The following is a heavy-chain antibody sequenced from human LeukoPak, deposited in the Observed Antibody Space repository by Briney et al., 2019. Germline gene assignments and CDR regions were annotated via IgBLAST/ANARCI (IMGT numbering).Heavy chain of an antibody. CDR1: GFTFSSYG. V-gene: IGHV3-30*02. CDR2: IHHDGSNK. CDR3: AKDDIVATIIFDY. Sequence: GGSLRLSCAASGFTFSSYGMHWVRQAPGKGLDWVAFIHHDGSNKYYADSVKGRFTISRDNSKNTLYLQMNSLRAEDTAVYYCAKDDIVATIIFDYWGQGTLVTVSS. D-gene: IGHD5-12*01. J-gene: IGHJ4*02.